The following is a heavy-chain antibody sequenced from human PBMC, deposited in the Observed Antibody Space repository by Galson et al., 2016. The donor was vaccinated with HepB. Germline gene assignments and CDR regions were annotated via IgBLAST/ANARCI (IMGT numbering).Heavy chain of an antibody. V-gene: IGHV5-51*01. J-gene: IGHJ4*02. CDR3: ARRGIAVAGRGGIDY. Sequence: QSGAEVKKPGESLRISCKGSAYSFTSYWIGWVRQMPGKGLEWMAMIYPGDSDTRYSPSFQGQVTTSADKSISTAYLQWSSLKASDTAMYYCARRGIAVAGRGGIDYWGQGTLVTVSS. CDR1: AYSFTSYW. D-gene: IGHD6-19*01. CDR2: IYPGDSDT.